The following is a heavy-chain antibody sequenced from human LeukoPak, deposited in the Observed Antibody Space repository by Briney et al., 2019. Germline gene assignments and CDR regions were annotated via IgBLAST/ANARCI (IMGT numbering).Heavy chain of an antibody. V-gene: IGHV1-69*04. CDR1: GGTFSSYA. CDR2: IIPILGIA. Sequence: SVKVSCKASGGTFSSYAISWVRQAPGQGLEWMGRIIPILGIANYAQKFQGRVTITADKSTSTAYMELNSLRSEDTAVYYCALVVVAATLRGDAFDIWGQGTMVTVSS. J-gene: IGHJ3*02. D-gene: IGHD2-15*01. CDR3: ALVVVAATLRGDAFDI.